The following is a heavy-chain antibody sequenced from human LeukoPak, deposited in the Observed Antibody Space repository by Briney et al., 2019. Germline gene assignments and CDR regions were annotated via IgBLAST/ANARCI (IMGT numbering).Heavy chain of an antibody. Sequence: GGSLRLSCAASGLTFSSYAMSWVRQAPGKGLEWVSSISGSSGSTYYADSVKGRFTISRDNSKNTLYLQMNSLRAEDTSVYYCANMVGGYYYYYMDVWGKGTTVTVSS. CDR3: ANMVGGYYYYYMDV. CDR2: ISGSSGST. J-gene: IGHJ6*03. CDR1: GLTFSSYA. V-gene: IGHV3-23*01. D-gene: IGHD1-26*01.